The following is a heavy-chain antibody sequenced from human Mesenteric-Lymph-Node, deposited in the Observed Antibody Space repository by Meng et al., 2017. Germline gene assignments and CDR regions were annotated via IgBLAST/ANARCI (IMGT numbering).Heavy chain of an antibody. CDR2: ISFDGSNT. CDR3: ARGSGAAGPHYYYYGMDV. D-gene: IGHD6-13*01. J-gene: IGHJ6*02. Sequence: GESLKISCAASGFTFSDYAIHWVRQAPGQGLEWVAVISFDGSNTYYAGSVKGRFTSSRDNAKNSLYLQMNSLRAEDTAVYYCARGSGAAGPHYYYYGMDVWGQGTTVTVSS. V-gene: IGHV3-30*07. CDR1: GFTFSDYA.